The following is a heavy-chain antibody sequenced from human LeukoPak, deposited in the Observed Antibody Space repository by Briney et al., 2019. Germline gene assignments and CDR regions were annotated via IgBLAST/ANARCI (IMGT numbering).Heavy chain of an antibody. CDR2: IKQDGSEK. Sequence: QPGGSLRLSCAASGFTFSSNWMSWVRQAPTKGLEWVATIKQDGSEKYYVDSVKGRFTISRDNAKNSLYLQMNSLRAEDTAVYYCARDRVVEQWLVRGYYYYGMDVWGQGTTVTVSS. CDR3: ARDRVVEQWLVRGYYYYGMDV. V-gene: IGHV3-7*03. J-gene: IGHJ6*02. D-gene: IGHD6-19*01. CDR1: GFTFSSNW.